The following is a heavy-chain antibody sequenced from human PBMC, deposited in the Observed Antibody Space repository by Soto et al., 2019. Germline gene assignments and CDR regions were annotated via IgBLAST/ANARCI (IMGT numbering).Heavy chain of an antibody. Sequence: TLSLTCTVSGGSISSGGYYWSWIRQHPGKGLEWIGYIYYSGSTYYNPSLKSRVTISLDTSKNQVYLKLDSVTAADTAVYYCARLGGYYKALDSWGQGTLVTVSS. J-gene: IGHJ4*02. CDR1: GGSISSGGYY. D-gene: IGHD3-22*01. CDR2: IYYSGST. CDR3: ARLGGYYKALDS. V-gene: IGHV4-31*03.